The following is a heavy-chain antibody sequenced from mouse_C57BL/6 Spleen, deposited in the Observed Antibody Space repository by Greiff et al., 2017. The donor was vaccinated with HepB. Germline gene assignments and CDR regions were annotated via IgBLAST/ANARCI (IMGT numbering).Heavy chain of an antibody. V-gene: IGHV1-76*01. CDR2: IYPGSGNT. CDR3: ARYGSSYDYYAMDY. CDR1: GYTFTDYY. J-gene: IGHJ4*01. D-gene: IGHD1-1*01. Sequence: QVQLQQSGAELVRPGASVKLSCKASGYTFTDYYINWVKQRPGQGLEWIARIYPGSGNTYYNEKFKGKATLTAEKSSSTAYMQLSSLTSEGSAVYFCARYGSSYDYYAMDYWGQGTSVTVSS.